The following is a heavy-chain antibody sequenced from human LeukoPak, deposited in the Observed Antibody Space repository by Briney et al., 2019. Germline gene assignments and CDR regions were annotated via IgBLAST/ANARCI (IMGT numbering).Heavy chain of an antibody. CDR1: GLIFSNYA. CDR3: ATEGTRWDFQH. V-gene: IGHV3-48*02. J-gene: IGHJ1*01. CDR2: ISRSSSTI. D-gene: IGHD4-23*01. Sequence: GGSLRLSCAASGLIFSNYAMNWVRQAPGKGLEWVSYISRSSSTIYYADAVKGRFTSSRDDAKNSLYLQMDSLRDEDTAVYFCATEGTRWDFQHWGQSTLVTVSS.